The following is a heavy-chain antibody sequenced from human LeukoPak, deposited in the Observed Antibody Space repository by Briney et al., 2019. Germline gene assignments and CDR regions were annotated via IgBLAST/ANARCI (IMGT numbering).Heavy chain of an antibody. CDR3: AKDMARYSSSLYMDV. CDR2: ISWDGGST. J-gene: IGHJ6*04. Sequence: GGSLRPSCAASGFTFDDYAMHWVRQAPGKGLEWVSLISWDGGSTYYADSVRGRFTISRDNSKNSLYLQMNSLRAEDTALYYCAKDMARYSSSLYMDVWGKGTTVTVSS. D-gene: IGHD6-13*01. CDR1: GFTFDDYA. V-gene: IGHV3-43D*04.